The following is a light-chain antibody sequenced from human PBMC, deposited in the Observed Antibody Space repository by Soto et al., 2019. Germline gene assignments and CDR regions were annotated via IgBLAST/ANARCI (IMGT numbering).Light chain of an antibody. CDR1: RTVGSN. CDR2: GAS. Sequence: EIVMTQSPATLSVSPGERATLSCRASRTVGSNLAWYQQKLGQAPRLLIYGASTRATGIPARFSGSGSGTGFALTISSLGSEYFAIYFCQQYNNRPPHRTFGQGTKVEIK. J-gene: IGKJ1*01. CDR3: QQYNNRPPHRT. V-gene: IGKV3-15*01.